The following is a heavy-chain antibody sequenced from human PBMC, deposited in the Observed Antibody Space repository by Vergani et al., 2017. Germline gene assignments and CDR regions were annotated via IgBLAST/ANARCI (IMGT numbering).Heavy chain of an antibody. J-gene: IGHJ3*02. CDR2: INWIGGST. CDR3: ARALYDSSGVDAFDI. Sequence: EVQLVESGGGVVRPGGSLRLSCAASGFTFDDYGMSWVRQAPGKGLEWVSGINWIGGSTGYADSVKGRFTISRDNAKNSLYLQMNSLKTEDTAVYYWARALYDSSGVDAFDIWGQGTMVTVSS. D-gene: IGHD3-22*01. CDR1: GFTFDDYG. V-gene: IGHV3-20*04.